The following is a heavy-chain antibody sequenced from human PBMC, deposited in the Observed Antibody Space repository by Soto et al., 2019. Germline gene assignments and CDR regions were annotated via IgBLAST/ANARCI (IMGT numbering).Heavy chain of an antibody. Sequence: PSETLSLTCAVSGGSFRGFYWTWIRQSTGKGLEWLGDINHVGITNYNPSLKSRVSIPVDTYKSQFSLKLSSVTAEDTAVYYCAKRVAYSSSSAYFDYWAQGTLVTVSS. CDR2: INHVGIT. D-gene: IGHD6-6*01. J-gene: IGHJ4*02. V-gene: IGHV4-34*01. CDR3: AKRVAYSSSSAYFDY. CDR1: GGSFRGFY.